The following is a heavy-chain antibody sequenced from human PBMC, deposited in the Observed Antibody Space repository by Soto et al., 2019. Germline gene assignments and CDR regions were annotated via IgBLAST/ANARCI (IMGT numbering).Heavy chain of an antibody. D-gene: IGHD3-10*01. J-gene: IGHJ4*02. Sequence: QVQLVQSGAEVKKPGASVKVSCKASGYTFTSYGISWVRQAPGQGLEWMGWISAYNGNTNYAQKPQGRVTMTTDTSTSTAYMELRSLRSDDTAVYYCARDLITMVRGVIINEYYFDYWGQGTLVTVSS. V-gene: IGHV1-18*01. CDR2: ISAYNGNT. CDR3: ARDLITMVRGVIINEYYFDY. CDR1: GYTFTSYG.